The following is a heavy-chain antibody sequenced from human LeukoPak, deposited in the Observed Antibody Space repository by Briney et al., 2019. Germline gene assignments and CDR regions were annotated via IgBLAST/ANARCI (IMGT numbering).Heavy chain of an antibody. J-gene: IGHJ4*02. CDR2: RWYDGTNK. CDR3: AIVSESGNSDY. CDR1: GFSFTSYG. Sequence: GGSLRLSCAASGFSFTSYGMHWVRQAPGKGMEWVEVRWYDGTNKYYADSVKGRFTISRDTSNNMLYLQMNSLRAEDTAVYYCAIVSESGNSDYWGQGTLVTVSS. V-gene: IGHV3-33*01. D-gene: IGHD4-23*01.